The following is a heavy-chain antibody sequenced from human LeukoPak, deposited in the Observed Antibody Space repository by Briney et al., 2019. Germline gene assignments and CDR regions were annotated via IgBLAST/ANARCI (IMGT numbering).Heavy chain of an antibody. CDR3: ARGRVSNTMIVVVIKGRRAFDI. V-gene: IGHV1-8*02. CDR1: GYTFTSYG. D-gene: IGHD3-22*01. CDR2: MNPNSGNT. Sequence: ASVKVSCKASGYTFTSYGVSWVRQATGQGLEWMGWMNPNSGNTGYAQKFQGRVTMTRNTSISTAYMELSSLRSEDTAVYYCARGRVSNTMIVVVIKGRRAFDIWGQGTMVTVSS. J-gene: IGHJ3*02.